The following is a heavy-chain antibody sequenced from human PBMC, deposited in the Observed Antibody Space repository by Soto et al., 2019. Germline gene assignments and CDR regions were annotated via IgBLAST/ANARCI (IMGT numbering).Heavy chain of an antibody. CDR1: GDSISTVDYF. V-gene: IGHV4-30-4*01. J-gene: IGHJ5*01. Sequence: SETLSLTCSVSGDSISTVDYFWAWIRQPPGQALEYIGYIYKSTTTYYNPSFESRVAISLDTSKSQFSLTVTSVTAADTAVYFCARGRYCLSGRCFPNWFDSWGQGTLVTVSS. CDR3: ARGRYCLSGRCFPNWFDS. D-gene: IGHD2-15*01. CDR2: IYKSTTT.